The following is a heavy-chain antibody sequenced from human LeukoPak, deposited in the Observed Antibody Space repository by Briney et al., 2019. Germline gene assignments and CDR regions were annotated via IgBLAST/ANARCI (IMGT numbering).Heavy chain of an antibody. Sequence: GGSLRLSCAASGFTFSSSAMHWVRQAPDKGLEWVAVISYDGSNKYYADSVKGRFTISRDDAKNSLYLQMNSLRAEDTAVYYCASGRLYFDYWGQGTLVTVSS. J-gene: IGHJ4*02. CDR3: ASGRLYFDY. D-gene: IGHD1-14*01. CDR2: ISYDGSNK. CDR1: GFTFSSSA. V-gene: IGHV3-30-3*01.